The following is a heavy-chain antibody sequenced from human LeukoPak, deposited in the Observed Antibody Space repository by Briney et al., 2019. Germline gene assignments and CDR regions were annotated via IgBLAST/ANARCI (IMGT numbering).Heavy chain of an antibody. D-gene: IGHD3-10*01. CDR2: INHSGTT. CDR1: SGSFSGYY. V-gene: IGHV4-34*01. Sequence: SETLSLTCAVYSGSFSGYYWSWIRQAPGKGLEWIGEINHSGTTNYNPSLRTRVTISVDTSKNQFSLKLSSVTAADTAVYYCARLGPGSYYYYMDVWGKGTTVTVSS. J-gene: IGHJ6*03. CDR3: ARLGPGSYYYYMDV.